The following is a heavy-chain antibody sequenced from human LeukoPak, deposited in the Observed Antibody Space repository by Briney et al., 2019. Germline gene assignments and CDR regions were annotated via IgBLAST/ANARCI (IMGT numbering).Heavy chain of an antibody. D-gene: IGHD3-22*01. CDR1: GGSISSGGYY. CDR3: ARVPTPYYYDSSGAGGSAFDI. CDR2: IYHSGST. J-gene: IGHJ3*02. Sequence: SETLSLTCTVSGGSISSGGYYWSWIRQPPGKGLEWIGYIYHSGSTYYNPSLKSRVTISVDRSKNQFSLKLSSVTAADTAVYYCARVPTPYYYDSSGAGGSAFDIWGQGTMVTVSS. V-gene: IGHV4-30-2*01.